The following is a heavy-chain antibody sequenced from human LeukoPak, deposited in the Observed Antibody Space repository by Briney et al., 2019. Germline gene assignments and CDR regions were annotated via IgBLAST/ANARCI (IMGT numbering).Heavy chain of an antibody. CDR2: IYDSGST. D-gene: IGHD3-22*01. V-gene: IGHV4-59*01. Sequence: SETLSLTCTVSGGSINSYYWSWIRQPPGKGLEWIGYIYDSGSTNYNPSLKSRVTISVDTSNNQFSLKLSSVTAADTAVYYCACLTTADAFDIWGQGTMVTVSS. CDR1: GGSINSYY. J-gene: IGHJ3*02. CDR3: ACLTTADAFDI.